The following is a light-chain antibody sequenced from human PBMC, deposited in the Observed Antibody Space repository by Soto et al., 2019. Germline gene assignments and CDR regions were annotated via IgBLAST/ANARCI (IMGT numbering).Light chain of an antibody. Sequence: EIVLTQSPGTLSLSPGERATLSCRASQSVSSSYLAWYQQKPGQAPRLLIYGASSRATGIPDRFSGSGSGTDFTLXXSRLEPEDFAVYYXQQYGSSPGTFGQGTKVEIK. CDR2: GAS. CDR1: QSVSSSY. J-gene: IGKJ1*01. V-gene: IGKV3-20*01. CDR3: QQYGSSPGT.